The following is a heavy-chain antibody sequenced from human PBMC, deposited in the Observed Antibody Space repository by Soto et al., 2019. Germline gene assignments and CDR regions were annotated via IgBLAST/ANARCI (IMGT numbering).Heavy chain of an antibody. CDR2: IYPGDSDT. Sequence: PGESLKISCKGSGYSFTSYWIGWVRQMPGKGLEWMGIIYPGDSDTRYSPSFQGQVTISADKSIITAYLQWSSLKASDTSIYYCARYYYGSGSYYPDQADYWGQGTLVTVSS. CDR1: GYSFTSYW. D-gene: IGHD3-10*01. CDR3: ARYYYGSGSYYPDQADY. V-gene: IGHV5-51*01. J-gene: IGHJ4*02.